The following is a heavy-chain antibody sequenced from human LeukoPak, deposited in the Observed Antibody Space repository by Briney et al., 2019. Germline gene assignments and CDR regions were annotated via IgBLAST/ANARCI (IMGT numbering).Heavy chain of an antibody. D-gene: IGHD3-22*01. CDR1: GFTVSSNS. Sequence: GGSLRLSCTVSGFTVSSNSMSWVRQAPGKGLEWVSFIYSDNTHYSDSVKGRFTISRDNSKNTLYLQMNSLRAEDTAVYYCAKDRYYYSITYYFDYWGQGALVTVSS. J-gene: IGHJ4*02. V-gene: IGHV3-53*01. CDR2: IYSDNT. CDR3: AKDRYYYSITYYFDY.